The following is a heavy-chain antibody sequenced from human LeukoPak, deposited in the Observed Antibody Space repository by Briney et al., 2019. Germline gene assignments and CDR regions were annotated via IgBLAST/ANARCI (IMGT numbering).Heavy chain of an antibody. Sequence: ASVKVSCKASGYTFTVHYIHWVRQVPGQGLEWMGWINPNSGGTNYAQKFQGRVTMTRDTSISTAYMELSSLRSEDTAVYYCARARYSSSWAHDAFDIWGQGTMVTVSS. V-gene: IGHV1-2*02. J-gene: IGHJ3*02. D-gene: IGHD6-13*01. CDR1: GYTFTVHY. CDR3: ARARYSSSWAHDAFDI. CDR2: INPNSGGT.